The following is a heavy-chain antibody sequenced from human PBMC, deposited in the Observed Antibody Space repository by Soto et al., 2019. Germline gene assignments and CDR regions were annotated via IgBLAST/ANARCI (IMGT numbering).Heavy chain of an antibody. J-gene: IGHJ4*02. CDR2: IYYSGST. D-gene: IGHD3-10*01. V-gene: IGHV4-39*01. Sequence: SETLSLTCTVSGGSISSNSNYWGWIRQPPGKGLEWIGSIYYSGSTYYNPSLKSRVTISVDTSNNQFSLKLRSVTATDTAVYYCAGNGITMVRGVGSSDFWGQGTLVTVSS. CDR1: GGSISSNSNY. CDR3: AGNGITMVRGVGSSDF.